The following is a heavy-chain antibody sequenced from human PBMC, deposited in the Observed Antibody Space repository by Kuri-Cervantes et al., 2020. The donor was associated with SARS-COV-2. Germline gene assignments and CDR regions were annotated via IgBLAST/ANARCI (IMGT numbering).Heavy chain of an antibody. D-gene: IGHD3-22*01. CDR1: GYTFSSYF. Sequence: ASVKVSCKSSGYTFSSYFIHWVRQAPGQGLEWMAWINPNNGDKRYAETFHGRVTVTRDTSISTVYLEMSRLRSDDTAVYYCARQSYDSSGYFPLNAFDLWGPGTMVTVSS. CDR3: ARQSYDSSGYFPLNAFDL. CDR2: INPNNGDK. J-gene: IGHJ3*01. V-gene: IGHV1-2*02.